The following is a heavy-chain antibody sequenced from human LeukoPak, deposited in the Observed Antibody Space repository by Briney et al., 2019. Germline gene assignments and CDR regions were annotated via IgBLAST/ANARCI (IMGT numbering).Heavy chain of an antibody. CDR2: IFYSGST. J-gene: IGHJ2*01. Sequence: SETLSLTCTVSGDSINSYYWSWIRQPPGKGLEWIGSIFYSGSTYYNPSLMSRVTISVDTSKNQFSLKLSSVTAADTTVYYCARQLGIGLHWYFDLWGRGTLVTVSS. CDR3: ARQLGIGLHWYFDL. V-gene: IGHV4-39*01. D-gene: IGHD7-27*01. CDR1: GDSINSYY.